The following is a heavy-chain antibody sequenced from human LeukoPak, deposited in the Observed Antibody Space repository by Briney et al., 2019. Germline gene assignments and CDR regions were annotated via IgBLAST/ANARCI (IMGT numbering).Heavy chain of an antibody. J-gene: IGHJ2*01. Sequence: SETLSLTCTVSGSSISSGSYYWSWIRQPAGKGLEWIGRIYTSGSTNYNPSLKSRVTISVDTSKNQFSLKLSSVTAADTAVYYCARVVEWPPLWFGEPLPGSPYWYFDLWGRGTLVTVSS. V-gene: IGHV4-61*02. CDR2: IYTSGST. CDR3: ARVVEWPPLWFGEPLPGSPYWYFDL. D-gene: IGHD3-10*01. CDR1: GSSISSGSYY.